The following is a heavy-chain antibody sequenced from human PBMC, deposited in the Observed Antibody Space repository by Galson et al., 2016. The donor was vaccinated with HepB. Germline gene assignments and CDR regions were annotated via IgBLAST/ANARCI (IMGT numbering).Heavy chain of an antibody. CDR2: ISYTGLT. Sequence: TLSLTCSVSGGAINSAYHWSCIRQHPGKGLEWIGYISYTGLTNYKPSLKSRITMSIDTSKYHFSLRLSAVTAADMAIYYCARGPPSYLDSGSFYSGWFDPWGRGTLVTVSS. CDR1: GGAINSAYH. CDR3: ARGPPSYLDSGSFYSGWFDP. D-gene: IGHD3-10*01. V-gene: IGHV4-31*03. J-gene: IGHJ5*02.